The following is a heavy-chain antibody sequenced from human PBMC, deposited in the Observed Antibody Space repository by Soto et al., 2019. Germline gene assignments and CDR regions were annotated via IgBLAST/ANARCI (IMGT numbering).Heavy chain of an antibody. V-gene: IGHV4-34*01. Sequence: SETLSLTCAVYGGSFSGYYWSWIRQPPGKGLEWIGEINHSGSTNYNPSLKSRVTISVDTSKNQFSLKLSSVTAADTAVYYCASFYGDYYFDYWGQGTLVTVSS. CDR2: INHSGST. D-gene: IGHD4-17*01. J-gene: IGHJ4*02. CDR1: GGSFSGYY. CDR3: ASFYGDYYFDY.